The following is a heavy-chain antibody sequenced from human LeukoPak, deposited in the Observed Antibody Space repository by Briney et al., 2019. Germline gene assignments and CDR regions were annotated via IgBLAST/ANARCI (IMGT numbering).Heavy chain of an antibody. V-gene: IGHV4-59*01. Sequence: PSETLSLTCTVSGGSISSYYWSWIRQPPGKRLEWIGHIYYSGSTNYNPSLKSRVTISVDTSKNQFSLKLSSVTAADTAVYYCATDPYSSSWHPFRRWGQGTLVTVSS. CDR3: ATDPYSSSWHPFRR. D-gene: IGHD6-13*01. CDR2: IYYSGST. J-gene: IGHJ4*02. CDR1: GGSISSYY.